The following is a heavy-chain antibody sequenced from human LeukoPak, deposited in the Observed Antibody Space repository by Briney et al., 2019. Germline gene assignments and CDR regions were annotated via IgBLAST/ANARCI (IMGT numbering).Heavy chain of an antibody. V-gene: IGHV1-69*01. CDR2: IIPIFGTA. J-gene: IGHJ6*03. CDR1: GDTFNNYA. Sequence: GASVKVSCKASGDTFNNYAISWVRQTPGQGLEWMGGIIPIFGTANYAQKFQGRVTITADESTSTAYMELSSLRSEDTAVYYCATYSGSYYYYMDVWGKGTTVTISS. CDR3: ATYSGSYYYYMDV. D-gene: IGHD1-26*01.